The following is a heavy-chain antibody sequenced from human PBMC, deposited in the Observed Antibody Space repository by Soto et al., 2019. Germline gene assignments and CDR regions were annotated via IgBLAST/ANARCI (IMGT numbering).Heavy chain of an antibody. CDR2: IYHSGNT. J-gene: IGHJ6*02. CDR1: GYSITNGYY. CDR3: AREGGTYCSGGSCYSDYYYYAMDV. D-gene: IGHD2-15*01. V-gene: IGHV4-38-2*02. Sequence: PSETLSLTCAVSGYSITNGYYWGWTRQPPGKGLEWIGSIYHSGNTYYNPSLKSRVTISVDTSKNQFSVRLSSVTAADTAVYYCAREGGTYCSGGSCYSDYYYYAMDVWGQGTTVTVSS.